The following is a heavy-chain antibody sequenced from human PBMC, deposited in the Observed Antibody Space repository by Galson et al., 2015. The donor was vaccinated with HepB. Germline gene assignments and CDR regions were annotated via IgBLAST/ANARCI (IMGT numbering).Heavy chain of an antibody. V-gene: IGHV1-3*01. J-gene: IGHJ3*02. CDR3: ARVWGSYYDSSGHDAFDI. D-gene: IGHD3-22*01. CDR2: INAGNGNT. CDR1: GYTFTSYA. Sequence: SVKVSCKASGYTFTSYAMHWVRQAPGQRLEWMGWINAGNGNTKYSQKFQGRVTITRDTSASTAYMELSSLRSEDTAVYYCARVWGSYYDSSGHDAFDIWGQGTMVTVSS.